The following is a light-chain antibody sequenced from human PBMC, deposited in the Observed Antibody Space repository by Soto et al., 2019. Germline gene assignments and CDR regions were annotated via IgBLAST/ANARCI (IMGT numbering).Light chain of an antibody. CDR3: SSYTSSSHVV. J-gene: IGLJ2*01. V-gene: IGLV2-14*01. CDR1: CSDVGGYNY. CDR2: DVS. Sequence: QSALTQPASVSGSPGQSITISCTGTCSDVGGYNYVSWYQQHPGKAPKLMIYDVSNRPSGVSNRFSGSKSGNTASLTISGLQAEDEADYYCSSYTSSSHVVFGGGTQLTVL.